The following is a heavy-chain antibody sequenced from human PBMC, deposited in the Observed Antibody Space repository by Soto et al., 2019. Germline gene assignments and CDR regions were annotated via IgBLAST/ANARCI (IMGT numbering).Heavy chain of an antibody. Sequence: QVQLQQWGAGLLKPSETLSLTCAVYGGSFSGYYWSWIRQPPGEGLEWIGEINHSGSINYSPSLKSRVTISVDTSKNQFSLKVSSVTAADAAVYYCARGYNNMAGYHFYMDVWGKGTTVTVSS. CDR3: ARGYNNMAGYHFYMDV. CDR2: INHSGSI. J-gene: IGHJ6*03. D-gene: IGHD4-4*01. CDR1: GGSFSGYY. V-gene: IGHV4-34*01.